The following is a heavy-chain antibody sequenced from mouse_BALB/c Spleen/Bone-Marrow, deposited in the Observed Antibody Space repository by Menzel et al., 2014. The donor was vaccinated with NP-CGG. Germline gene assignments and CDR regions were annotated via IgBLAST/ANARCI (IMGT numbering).Heavy chain of an antibody. CDR2: IDPENGDT. D-gene: IGHD1-1*01. Sequence: EVKVEESGAELVRSGASVELSCTASGFNIKDYYMHWVKQRPEQGLEWIGWIDPENGDTEYVPKFQGKATMTADTSSNTAYLQLSSLTSEDTAVYYCNAHITTVSYWGQGTTLTVSS. CDR3: NAHITTVSY. CDR1: GFNIKDYY. J-gene: IGHJ2*01. V-gene: IGHV14-4*02.